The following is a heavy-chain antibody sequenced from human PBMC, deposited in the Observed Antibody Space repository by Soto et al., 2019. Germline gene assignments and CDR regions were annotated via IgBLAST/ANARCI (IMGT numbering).Heavy chain of an antibody. D-gene: IGHD5-18*01. CDR2: ISGSGGST. V-gene: IGHV3-23*01. Sequence: PGGSLRLSCAASGFTFGTYAMNWVRQAPGKGLEWVSGISGSGGSTYYTDSVKGRFTISRDNSKNTLYLQMNSLRADDTALYYCANYRYVDTRDWFYPRGQGTLVTVS. CDR1: GFTFGTYA. J-gene: IGHJ5*02. CDR3: ANYRYVDTRDWFYP.